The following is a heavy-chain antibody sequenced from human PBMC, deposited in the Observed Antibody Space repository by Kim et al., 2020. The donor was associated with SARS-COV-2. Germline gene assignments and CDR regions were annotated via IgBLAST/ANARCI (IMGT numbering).Heavy chain of an antibody. CDR3: AAGDYDILTGYSRYYYYGMDV. Sequence: SVKVSCKASGFTFTSSAVQWVRQARGQRLEWIGWIVVGSGNTNYAQKFQERVTITRDMSTSTAYMELSSLRSEDTAVYYCAAGDYDILTGYSRYYYYGMDVWGQGTTVTVSS. V-gene: IGHV1-58*01. D-gene: IGHD3-9*01. J-gene: IGHJ6*02. CDR2: IVVGSGNT. CDR1: GFTFTSSA.